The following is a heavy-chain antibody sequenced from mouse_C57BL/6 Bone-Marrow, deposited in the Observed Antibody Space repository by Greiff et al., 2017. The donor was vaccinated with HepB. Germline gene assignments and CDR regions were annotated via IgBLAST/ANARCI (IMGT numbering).Heavy chain of an antibody. J-gene: IGHJ1*03. CDR2: IDPENGDT. CDR3: TTIYYYGSRGYWYFDV. V-gene: IGHV14-4*01. CDR1: GFNIKDDY. D-gene: IGHD1-1*01. Sequence: VQLKESGAELVRPGASVKLSCTASGFNIKDDYMHWVKQRPEQGLEWIGWIDPENGDTEYASKFQGKATITADTSSNTAYLQLSSLTSEDTAVYYCTTIYYYGSRGYWYFDVWGTGTTVTVSS.